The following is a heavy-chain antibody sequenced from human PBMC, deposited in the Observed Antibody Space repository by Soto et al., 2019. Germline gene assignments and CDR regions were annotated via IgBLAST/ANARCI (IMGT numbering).Heavy chain of an antibody. CDR1: GFTFSNAW. V-gene: IGHV3-15*01. CDR2: IKSKTDGGTT. D-gene: IGHD2-15*01. J-gene: IGHJ4*02. CDR3: TTDPRYCSGGSCFDY. Sequence: GGSLRLSCAASGFTFSNAWMSWVRQAPGKGLEWVGRIKSKTDGGTTDYAAPVKGRFTISRDDSKNTLYLQMNSLKTEDTAVYYCTTDPRYCSGGSCFDYWGQGTLVTVSS.